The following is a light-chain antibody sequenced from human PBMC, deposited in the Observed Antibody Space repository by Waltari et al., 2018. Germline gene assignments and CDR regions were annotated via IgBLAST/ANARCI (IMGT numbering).Light chain of an antibody. CDR2: EVT. J-gene: IGLJ2*01. CDR1: SSDVGANNF. CDR3: CSYTSIGPVL. Sequence: QSALTQPASVSGSPGQSIAISCIGTSSDVGANNFLSWYQQHPGRAPKLMIHEVTKRPSGVSTRFSGSKSGNTASLTIYGLQAEYEADYYCCSYTSIGPVLIGGGTKVTVL. V-gene: IGLV2-23*02.